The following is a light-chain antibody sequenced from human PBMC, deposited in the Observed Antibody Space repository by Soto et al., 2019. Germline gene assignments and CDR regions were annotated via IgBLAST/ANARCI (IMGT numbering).Light chain of an antibody. Sequence: QSVLTQPPSASGTPGQRVTISCSGSSSNIGSNYVYWYQQFPGTAPKLLIYRNNQRPSGVPDRFSGSKSGTSASLAIRGLQSDDEADYYCAAWDDSLNGYVFGTGTKVTVL. CDR1: SSNIGSNY. CDR3: AAWDDSLNGYV. CDR2: RNN. V-gene: IGLV1-47*01. J-gene: IGLJ1*01.